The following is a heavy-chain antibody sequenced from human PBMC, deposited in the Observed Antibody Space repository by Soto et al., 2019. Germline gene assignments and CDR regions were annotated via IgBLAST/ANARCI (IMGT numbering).Heavy chain of an antibody. CDR1: GGSISSSSYY. V-gene: IGHV4-39*01. J-gene: IGHJ4*02. Sequence: PSETLSLTCTVSGGSISSSSYYWGWIRQPPGKGLEWIGSIYYSGSTYYNPSLQSRVTISVDTSKSQFSLRLSSVTAADTAVYYCARQYSGYGYFDYWGQGTLVTVSS. D-gene: IGHD5-12*01. CDR3: ARQYSGYGYFDY. CDR2: IYYSGST.